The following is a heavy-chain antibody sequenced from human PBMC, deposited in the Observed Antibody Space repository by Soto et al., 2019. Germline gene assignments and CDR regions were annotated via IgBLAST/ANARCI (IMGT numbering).Heavy chain of an antibody. CDR3: ARAHTVTVSYYYYYIDV. D-gene: IGHD4-4*01. CDR2: INHSGST. J-gene: IGHJ6*03. Sequence: QVQLQQWGAGLLKPSETLSLTCAVYGGSFSGYYWSWIRQPPGKGLEWIGEINHSGSTNYNPSLKSRVTISVDTSKNQFSLKLSSVTAADTAVYYCARAHTVTVSYYYYYIDVWGKGTTVTVSS. V-gene: IGHV4-34*01. CDR1: GGSFSGYY.